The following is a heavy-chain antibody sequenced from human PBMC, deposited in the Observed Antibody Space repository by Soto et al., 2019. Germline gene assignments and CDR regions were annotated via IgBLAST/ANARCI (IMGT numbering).Heavy chain of an antibody. CDR1: GGTFSSYA. J-gene: IGHJ6*02. D-gene: IGHD1-26*01. V-gene: IGHV1-69*13. Sequence: GASVKVSCKASGGTFSSYAISWVRQAPGQGLEWIGGIIPIFGTANYAQKFQGRVTITADESTSTAYMELSSLRSEDTAVYYCAVGATAPYYYYGMDVWGQGTTVTVSS. CDR2: IIPIFGTA. CDR3: AVGATAPYYYYGMDV.